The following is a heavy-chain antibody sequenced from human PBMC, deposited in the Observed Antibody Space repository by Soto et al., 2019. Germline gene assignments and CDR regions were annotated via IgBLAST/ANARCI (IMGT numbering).Heavy chain of an antibody. CDR3: ARHPALRYFDWLLTAYFDY. V-gene: IGHV4-39*01. J-gene: IGHJ4*02. D-gene: IGHD3-9*01. Sequence: SETLSLTCTVSGGSISSSSYYWGWIRQPPGKGLEWIGSIYYSGSTYYNPSLKSRVTISVDTSKNQFSLKLSSVTAADTAVYYCARHPALRYFDWLLTAYFDYWGQGTLVNVSS. CDR1: GGSISSSSYY. CDR2: IYYSGST.